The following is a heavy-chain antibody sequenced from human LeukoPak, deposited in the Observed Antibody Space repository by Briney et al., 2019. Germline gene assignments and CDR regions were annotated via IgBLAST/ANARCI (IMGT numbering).Heavy chain of an antibody. D-gene: IGHD6-13*01. J-gene: IGHJ4*02. V-gene: IGHV3-21*01. Sequence: TTGGSLRLSCAASGFTFSSYSMNWVRQAPGKGLEWVSSISSSRYIYYADSVKGRFTISRDNAKNSLYLQMNSLRAEDTAVYYCARVGSSRGDYWGQGTLVTVSS. CDR1: GFTFSSYS. CDR2: ISSSRYI. CDR3: ARVGSSRGDY.